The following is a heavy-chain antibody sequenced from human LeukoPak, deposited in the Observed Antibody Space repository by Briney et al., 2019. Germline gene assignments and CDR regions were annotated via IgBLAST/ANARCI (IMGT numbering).Heavy chain of an antibody. J-gene: IGHJ4*02. Sequence: GRSLRLSCAASGFTFSNYGMHWVRQAPGKGLEWVAVVSYDGSTKYYADSVKGRLTISRDNSKNTLYLEMNSLRSDDTAVYYCARDFYRGGYYWTYFDYWGQGTLVTVSS. CDR2: VSYDGSTK. V-gene: IGHV3-30*19. CDR1: GFTFSNYG. CDR3: ARDFYRGGYYWTYFDY. D-gene: IGHD5-18*01.